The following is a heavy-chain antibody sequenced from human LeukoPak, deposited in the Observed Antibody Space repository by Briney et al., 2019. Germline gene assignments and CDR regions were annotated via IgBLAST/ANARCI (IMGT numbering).Heavy chain of an antibody. CDR1: GGSFSGYY. Sequence: SEPLSLTCAVYGGSFSGYYWSWIRQPPGKGLEWIGEINHSGSTNYNPSLKSRVTISVDKSKNQFSLKLSSVTAADTAVYYCARDKRYSSSWNWFDPWGQGTLVTVYS. CDR3: ARDKRYSSSWNWFDP. J-gene: IGHJ5*02. V-gene: IGHV4-34*01. D-gene: IGHD6-13*01. CDR2: INHSGST.